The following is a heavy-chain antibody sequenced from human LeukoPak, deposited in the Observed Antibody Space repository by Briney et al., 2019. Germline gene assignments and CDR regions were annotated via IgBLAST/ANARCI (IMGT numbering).Heavy chain of an antibody. CDR2: ISGSGGGT. J-gene: IGHJ3*02. Sequence: PGGSLRLSCAASGFTFSSYAMTWVRQAPGKGLEWVSAISGSGGGTYYADSVKARFTISRDNSKNTLYLQMNSLRAEDTAVYYCAKDPITMIVVVTDAFDIWGQGTMVTVSS. V-gene: IGHV3-23*01. CDR3: AKDPITMIVVVTDAFDI. CDR1: GFTFSSYA. D-gene: IGHD3-22*01.